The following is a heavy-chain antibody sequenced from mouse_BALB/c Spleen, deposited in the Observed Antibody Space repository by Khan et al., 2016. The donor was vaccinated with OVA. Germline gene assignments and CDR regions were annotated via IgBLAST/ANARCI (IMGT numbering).Heavy chain of an antibody. CDR3: TRLAYYYNSEGFAY. J-gene: IGHJ3*01. CDR1: GFTFSTYG. V-gene: IGHV5-6*01. CDR2: ISSGGSYT. Sequence: EVELVESGGDLVKPGGSLKLSCAASGFTFSTYGMSWVRQTPDKRLEWVAGISSGGSYTYYPDSVKGRFTISRDNAKNTLQPQMSSLRSEDTAMYYCTRLAYYYNSEGFAYWGQGTLVTVSA. D-gene: IGHD1-1*01.